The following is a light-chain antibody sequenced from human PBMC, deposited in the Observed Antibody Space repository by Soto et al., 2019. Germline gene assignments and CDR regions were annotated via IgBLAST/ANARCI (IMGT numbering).Light chain of an antibody. V-gene: IGKV3-15*01. CDR1: QSVSNN. J-gene: IGKJ1*01. Sequence: ILMTQSQATLSVYPGERATLSCRASQSVSNNLAWYQQKPGQAPRLLIYDASTRATGIPARFSGSGSGTEFTLTISGLQSEDFAVYYCQQYNNWPPWTFGQGTKVEIK. CDR2: DAS. CDR3: QQYNNWPPWT.